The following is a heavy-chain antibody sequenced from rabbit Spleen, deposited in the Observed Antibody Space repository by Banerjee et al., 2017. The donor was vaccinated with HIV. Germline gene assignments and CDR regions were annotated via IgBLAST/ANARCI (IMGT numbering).Heavy chain of an antibody. CDR3: ARDDGRGSSYFEL. Sequence: EQLEESGGGLVQPEGSLTLTCTASGFSFSSNVWMCWVRQAPGKGLEWIACISNGDGNTYYASWAKGRFTISKTSSTTVTLQLNSLTAADTATYFCARDDGRGSSYFELWGQGTLVTVS. D-gene: IGHD3-1*01. CDR1: GFSFSSNVW. J-gene: IGHJ3*01. CDR2: ISNGDGNT. V-gene: IGHV1S45*01.